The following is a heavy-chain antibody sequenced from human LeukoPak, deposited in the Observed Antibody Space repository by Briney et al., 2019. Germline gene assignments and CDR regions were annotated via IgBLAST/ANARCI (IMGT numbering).Heavy chain of an antibody. J-gene: IGHJ4*02. Sequence: PSETLSLTCTVSGGSISSSSYYWGWIRQPPGKGLEWIGSIYYSGSTYYNPSLRSRVTISVDTSKNQFSLKLSSVTAADTAVYYCARHSPWVYYFGYWGQGTLVTVSS. D-gene: IGHD7-27*01. V-gene: IGHV4-39*01. CDR1: GGSISSSSYY. CDR3: ARHSPWVYYFGY. CDR2: IYYSGST.